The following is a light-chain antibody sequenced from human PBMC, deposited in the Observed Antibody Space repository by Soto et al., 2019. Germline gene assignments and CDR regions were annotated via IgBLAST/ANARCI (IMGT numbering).Light chain of an antibody. CDR3: QQYGSSPLT. J-gene: IGKJ4*01. CDR2: GAS. CDR1: QSVTSSY. Sequence: EIVLTQSPGTLSLSPGERATLSCRASQSVTSSYVAWYQQGPGQTPRLLISGASNRATGIPDRFSGSGSGTDFTLTISRLEPEDFAVYYCQQYGSSPLTFGGGTKVEIK. V-gene: IGKV3-20*01.